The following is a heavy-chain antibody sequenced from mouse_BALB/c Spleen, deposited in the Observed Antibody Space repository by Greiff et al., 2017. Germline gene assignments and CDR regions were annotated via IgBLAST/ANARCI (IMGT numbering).Heavy chain of an antibody. CDR3: AREGTTVVPY. CDR1: GFTFSDYY. CDR2: ISDGGSYT. Sequence: EVMLVESGGGLVKPGGSLKLSCAASGFTFSDYYMYWVRQTPEKRLEWVATISDGGSYTYYPDSVKGRFTISRDNAKNNLYLQMSSLKSEDTAMYYCAREGTTVVPYWGQGTLVTVSA. V-gene: IGHV5-4*02. J-gene: IGHJ3*01. D-gene: IGHD1-1*01.